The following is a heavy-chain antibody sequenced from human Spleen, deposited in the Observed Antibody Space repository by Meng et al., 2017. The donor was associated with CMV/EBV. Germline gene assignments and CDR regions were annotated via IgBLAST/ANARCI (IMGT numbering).Heavy chain of an antibody. V-gene: IGHV3-20*04. Sequence: GESLKISCAASGFTFDDHGMTWVRQVPGKGLEWVAGINWNGRDTGYADSVKGRFTISRDNAKNTVFLQMHSLGVEDTAVYYCARDSIVVPGRIYYYAMDVWGHGTTVTVSS. J-gene: IGHJ6*02. CDR3: ARDSIVVPGRIYYYAMDV. CDR2: INWNGRDT. D-gene: IGHD6-19*01. CDR1: GFTFDDHG.